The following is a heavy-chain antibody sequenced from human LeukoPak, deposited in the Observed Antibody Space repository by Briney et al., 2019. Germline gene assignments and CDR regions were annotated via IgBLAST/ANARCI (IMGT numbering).Heavy chain of an antibody. J-gene: IGHJ5*02. CDR3: ATLTPPNYGDYTWFDP. V-gene: IGHV1-18*01. CDR1: GYTFTSYG. D-gene: IGHD4-17*01. CDR2: ISAYNGNT. Sequence: ASVKVFCKASGYTFTSYGIRWVRQAPGQGLECMGWISAYNGNTNYAQKLQGRVTMTEDTSTDTAYMDLSSLRSEATAVYYCATLTPPNYGDYTWFDPWGQGTLVTVSS.